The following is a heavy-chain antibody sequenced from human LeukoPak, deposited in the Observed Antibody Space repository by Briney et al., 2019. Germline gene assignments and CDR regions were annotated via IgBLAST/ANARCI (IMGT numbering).Heavy chain of an antibody. J-gene: IGHJ3*02. D-gene: IGHD3-16*02. V-gene: IGHV3-53*01. CDR1: GFTVSGNY. Sequence: GGSLRLSCAASGFTVSGNYMSWVRQPPGKGLEWVSIIYSGGTTYYADSVKGRFTISRDNSKNTLYLQMNSLRAEDTAVYYCAKERRGENVWGSYRDAFDMWGQGTMVTVSS. CDR3: AKERRGENVWGSYRDAFDM. CDR2: IYSGGTT.